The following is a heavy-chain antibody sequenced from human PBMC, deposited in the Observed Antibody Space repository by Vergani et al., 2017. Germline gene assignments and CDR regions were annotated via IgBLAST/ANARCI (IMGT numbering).Heavy chain of an antibody. V-gene: IGHV3-30-3*01. CDR1: GFTFGDHG. CDR3: ARESRKGYSGYDAVNY. CDR2: ISYDGTNK. Sequence: QVQLVESGGGVIQPGRSLRLSCAASGFTFGDHGFHWVRRPPGKGLEWVALISYDGTNKYYTNSVRGRFTISRDNSKSTLFLQMNSLRVEDTAVYYCARESRKGYSGYDAVNYWGQGTLVTVSS. D-gene: IGHD5-12*01. J-gene: IGHJ4*02.